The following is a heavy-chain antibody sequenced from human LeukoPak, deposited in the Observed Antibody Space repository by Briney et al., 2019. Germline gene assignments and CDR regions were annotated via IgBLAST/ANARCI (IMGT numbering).Heavy chain of an antibody. CDR3: ARSLIVVVITQSFDY. D-gene: IGHD3-22*01. J-gene: IGHJ4*02. CDR1: GFTFSNAW. Sequence: PGGSLRLSCAASGFTFSNAWMSWVRRAPGKGLEWVGRIKAKTNGGTADYTPPVNGRFTISRDDSRNTLYLQMNSLKSDDTAVYYCARSLIVVVITQSFDYWGQGTLVTVSS. V-gene: IGHV3-15*01. CDR2: IKAKTNGGTA.